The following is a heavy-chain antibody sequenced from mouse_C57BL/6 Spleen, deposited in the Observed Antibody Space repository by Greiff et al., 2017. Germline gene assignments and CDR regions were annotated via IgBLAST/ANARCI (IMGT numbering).Heavy chain of an antibody. CDR1: GYAFSSYW. CDR3: ARTDYGTNYFDY. Sequence: VQLQESGAELVKPGASVKISCKASGYAFSSYWMNWVKQRPGKGLEWIGQIYPGDGDTNYNGKFKGKATLTADKSSSTAYMQLSSLTSEDSAVYFGARTDYGTNYFDYWGQGTTLTVSS. J-gene: IGHJ2*01. CDR2: IYPGDGDT. V-gene: IGHV1-80*01. D-gene: IGHD1-1*01.